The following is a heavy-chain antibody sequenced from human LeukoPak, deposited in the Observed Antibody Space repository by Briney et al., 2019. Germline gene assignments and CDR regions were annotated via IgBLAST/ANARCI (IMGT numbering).Heavy chain of an antibody. Sequence: ASVKVSCKASGGTFSSYAISWVRQAPGQGLEWMGGIIPIFGTANYAQKFEGRVTITADESTSTAYMELSSLRSEDTAVYYCARATIPVVVPAADSWFDPWGQGTLVTVSS. V-gene: IGHV1-69*13. D-gene: IGHD2-2*01. J-gene: IGHJ5*02. CDR3: ARATIPVVVPAADSWFDP. CDR1: GGTFSSYA. CDR2: IIPIFGTA.